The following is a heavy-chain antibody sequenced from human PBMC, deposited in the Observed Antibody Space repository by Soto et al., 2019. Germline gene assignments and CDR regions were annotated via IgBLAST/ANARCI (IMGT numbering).Heavy chain of an antibody. V-gene: IGHV3-30-3*01. CDR2: ISYDGSNK. Sequence: GGSLRLSCAASGFTFSSYAMHWVRQAPGKGLEWVAVISYDGSNKYYADSVKGRFTISRDNSKNTLYLQMNSLGAEDTAVYYCARTYCSGGSCYSDYYYYGMDVWGQGTTVTVSS. CDR1: GFTFSSYA. D-gene: IGHD2-15*01. CDR3: ARTYCSGGSCYSDYYYYGMDV. J-gene: IGHJ6*02.